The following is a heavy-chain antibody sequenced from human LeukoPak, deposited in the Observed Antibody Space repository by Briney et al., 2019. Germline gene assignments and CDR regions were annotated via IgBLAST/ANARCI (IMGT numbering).Heavy chain of an antibody. CDR3: ARGLNDSWTGENY. Sequence: PGRTLRLSCAASGFTFSSYAMHWVRQAPGKGLEWVALIPYDGSNKYYADSAKGRFTVSRDNSKNTLYLQMNSLRAEDTAVYYCARGLNDSWTGENYWGQGTLVTVSS. D-gene: IGHD3-3*01. CDR1: GFTFSSYA. V-gene: IGHV3-30*04. J-gene: IGHJ4*02. CDR2: IPYDGSNK.